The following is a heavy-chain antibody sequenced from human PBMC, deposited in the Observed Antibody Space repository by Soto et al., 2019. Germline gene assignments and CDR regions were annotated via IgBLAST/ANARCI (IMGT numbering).Heavy chain of an antibody. V-gene: IGHV3-33*01. Sequence: QVQLVESGGGVVQPGRSLRLSCAASGFTFSDYGMHWVRQAPGKGLEWVAMIWYDGSNENYADSVKGRFTISRDNSKYTLYLQMNSLRAEDTAVYYCARERRFLEWSVSYGMDVWGQGTTVTVSS. CDR2: IWYDGSNE. J-gene: IGHJ6*02. CDR1: GFTFSDYG. CDR3: ARERRFLEWSVSYGMDV. D-gene: IGHD3-3*01.